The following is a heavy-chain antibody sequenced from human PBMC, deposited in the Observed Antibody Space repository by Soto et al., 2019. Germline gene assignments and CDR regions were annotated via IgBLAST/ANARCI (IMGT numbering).Heavy chain of an antibody. CDR3: ARTSCSGGNCYSVYAFDI. Sequence: SSETLSLTCAVYGGSFSGYYWSWIRQPPGKGLEWIGEINHSGSTNYNPSLKSRVTISVDTSKNQFSLKLSSVTAADTAVHYCARTSCSGGNCYSVYAFDIWGQGTMVTVSS. V-gene: IGHV4-34*01. D-gene: IGHD2-15*01. CDR2: INHSGST. CDR1: GGSFSGYY. J-gene: IGHJ3*02.